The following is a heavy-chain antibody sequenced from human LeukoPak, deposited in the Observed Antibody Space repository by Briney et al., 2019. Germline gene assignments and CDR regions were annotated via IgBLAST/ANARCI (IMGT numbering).Heavy chain of an antibody. CDR3: ARALHLELHSYFDS. J-gene: IGHJ4*02. Sequence: SVKVSRKASGGTFSSYAISWVRQAPGQGLEWMGGIIPIFGTANYAQKFQGRVTITADESTSTAYMELSSLRSEDTAVYYCARALHLELHSYFDSWGQGTLVTVSS. D-gene: IGHD1-1*01. V-gene: IGHV1-69*13. CDR2: IIPIFGTA. CDR1: GGTFSSYA.